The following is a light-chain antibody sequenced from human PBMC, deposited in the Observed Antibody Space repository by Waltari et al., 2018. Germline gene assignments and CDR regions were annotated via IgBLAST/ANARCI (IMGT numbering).Light chain of an antibody. J-gene: IGLJ3*02. CDR3: CSYAGGATVL. CDR1: SSDVGAYNL. V-gene: IGLV2-23*02. Sequence: QSALAQPASVSGSPGQSITISCSGTSSDVGAYNLVSWYQHHPGKAPKLTIFEVSARPSGIFHRFSGSKSGNTASLTISGLQAEDEADYYCCSYAGGATVLFGGGTKLTVL. CDR2: EVS.